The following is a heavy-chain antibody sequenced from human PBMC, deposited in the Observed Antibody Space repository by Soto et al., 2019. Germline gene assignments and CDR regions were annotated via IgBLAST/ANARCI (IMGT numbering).Heavy chain of an antibody. CDR1: GDSINSDKYY. CDR3: ATDRSGYDKYYFDY. Sequence: SETLSLTCSVSGDSINSDKYYWGWIRQPPGKGLEWIGSIYYRGNTYYNPSLQTRVTISLDKSKSQFSLKLSSVTAADTAVYYCATDRSGYDKYYFDYWGQGTLVTVSS. J-gene: IGHJ4*02. D-gene: IGHD5-12*01. CDR2: IYYRGNT. V-gene: IGHV4-39*02.